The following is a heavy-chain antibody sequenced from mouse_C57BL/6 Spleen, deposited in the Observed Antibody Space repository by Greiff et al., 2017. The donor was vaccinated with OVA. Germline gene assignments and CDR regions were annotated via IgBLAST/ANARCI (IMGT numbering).Heavy chain of an antibody. D-gene: IGHD1-1*01. CDR3: ARLLLRGFDY. J-gene: IGHJ2*01. CDR2: ISYDGSN. CDR1: GYSLTSGYY. Sequence: EVQLVESGPGLVKPSQSLSLPCSVTGYSLTSGYYWNWIRQFPGNKLGWMGYISYDGSNNYNPSLKNRISITRDTSKNQFFLKLNSVTTEDTATYYCARLLLRGFDYWGQGTTLTVSS. V-gene: IGHV3-6*01.